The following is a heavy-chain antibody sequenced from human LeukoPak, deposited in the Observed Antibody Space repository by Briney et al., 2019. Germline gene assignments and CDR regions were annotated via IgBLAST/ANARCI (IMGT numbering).Heavy chain of an antibody. J-gene: IGHJ4*02. D-gene: IGHD3-10*01. CDR3: ARGIVYGSGSYYKAYYFDS. CDR2: INHSGST. V-gene: IGHV4-34*01. Sequence: SETLSLTCVVYGGSFSGYYWSWIRQPPGKGLEWVGEINHSGSTNYNPSLKSRVTISVDTSKNQFSLNLTSVTAADTAVYFCARGIVYGSGSYYKAYYFDSWGQGTLVTVSS. CDR1: GGSFSGYY.